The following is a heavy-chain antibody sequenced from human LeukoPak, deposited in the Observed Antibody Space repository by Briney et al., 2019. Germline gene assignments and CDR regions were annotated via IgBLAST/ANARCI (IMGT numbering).Heavy chain of an antibody. D-gene: IGHD1-26*01. V-gene: IGHV1-46*01. CDR2: INPSGGST. Sequence: GASVKVSCKASGYTFTSYYMHWVRQAPGQGLEWMGIINPSGGSTSYAQKFQGRVTMTTDTSTSTAYMELRSLRSDDTAVYYCASKSRGGALDYWGQGTLVTVSS. CDR3: ASKSRGGALDY. CDR1: GYTFTSYY. J-gene: IGHJ4*02.